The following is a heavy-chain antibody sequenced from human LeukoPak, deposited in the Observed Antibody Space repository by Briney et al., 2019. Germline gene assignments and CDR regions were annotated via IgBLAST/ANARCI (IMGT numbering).Heavy chain of an antibody. CDR3: ARDHLAVASDAWAFDI. J-gene: IGHJ3*02. CDR1: GFTFSSYS. CDR2: ISSSSSSI. Sequence: GGSLRLSCAASGFTFSSYSMNWVRQAPGKGPEWVSYISSSSSSINYADSVKGRFTISRDNAKNSLYLQMNSLRAEDTAVYYCARDHLAVASDAWAFDIWGQGTMVTVSS. V-gene: IGHV3-48*04. D-gene: IGHD6-19*01.